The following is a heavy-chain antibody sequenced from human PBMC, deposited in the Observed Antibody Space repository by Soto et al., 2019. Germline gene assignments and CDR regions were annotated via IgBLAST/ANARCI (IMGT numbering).Heavy chain of an antibody. CDR3: ARSSGGNFGIIIEGTNWFAP. CDR2: INPHGGST. J-gene: IGHJ5*02. D-gene: IGHD1-26*01. Sequence: ASVKVSCKAPRDTFTSYYINWVRQAPGQGLEWMGVINPHGGSTAYAQKFKGRVTLTRDTSASPVHMEVSSLTSEDTAMYYCARSSGGNFGIIIEGTNWFAPWGQGTLVTVSS. V-gene: IGHV1-46*01. CDR1: RDTFTSYY.